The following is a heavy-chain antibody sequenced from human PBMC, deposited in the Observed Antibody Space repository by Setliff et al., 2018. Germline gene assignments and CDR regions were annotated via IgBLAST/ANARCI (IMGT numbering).Heavy chain of an antibody. CDR3: AKPQVELRWGFES. J-gene: IGHJ4*02. CDR2: IYSGDRNT. Sequence: PGGSLRLSCAASGFTFSTYAMSWVRQAPGKGLEWVSTIYSGDRNTFYTDSVKGRFTIFRDGSKNTLYLQMTSPRAEDTAVYYCAKPQVELRWGFESWGQGTPVTVSS. D-gene: IGHD1-7*01. CDR1: GFTFSTYA. V-gene: IGHV3-23*03.